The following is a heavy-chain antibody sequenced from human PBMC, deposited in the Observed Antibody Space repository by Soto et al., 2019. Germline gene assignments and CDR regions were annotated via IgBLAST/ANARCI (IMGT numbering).Heavy chain of an antibody. J-gene: IGHJ5*01. V-gene: IGHV4-59*08. CDR3: ARLGGFYQSLDS. Sequence: SETLSLTCTVSGGSISSYYWSWIRQPPGKGLEWIGYIYYTGTTTYNPSIESRVTISVDSSKNQFSLNLTSVSAADTAVYYCARLGGFYQSLDSWGQGTLVTVSS. D-gene: IGHD3-22*01. CDR1: GGSISSYY. CDR2: IYYTGTT.